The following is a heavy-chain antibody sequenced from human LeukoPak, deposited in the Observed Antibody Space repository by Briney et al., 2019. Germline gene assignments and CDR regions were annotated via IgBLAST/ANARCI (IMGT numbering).Heavy chain of an antibody. J-gene: IGHJ4*02. D-gene: IGHD3-10*01. CDR3: ARESSKAYGSGRLDY. CDR1: GGSISSYY. Sequence: SETLSLTCTVSGGSISSYYWSWIRQPPGKGLEWIGYIYYSGSTNYNPSLKSRVTISVDTSKNQFSLKLSSVTAADTAVYYCARESSKAYGSGRLDYWGQGTLVTVSS. V-gene: IGHV4-59*01. CDR2: IYYSGST.